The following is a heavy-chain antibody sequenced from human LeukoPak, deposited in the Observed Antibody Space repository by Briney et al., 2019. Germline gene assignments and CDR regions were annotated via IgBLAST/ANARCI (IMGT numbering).Heavy chain of an antibody. CDR3: AILSPRLTLVWD. Sequence: PSETLSLTCTVSGGSISSSSYYWGWIRQPPGKGLEWIGRIYTSGSTNYNPSLKSRVTISIDTSKNHFSLKLTSVTAADTAVYYCAILSPRLTLVWDWGQGTLVTVSP. CDR2: IYTSGST. D-gene: IGHD3-10*01. J-gene: IGHJ4*02. CDR1: GGSISSSSYY. V-gene: IGHV4-39*02.